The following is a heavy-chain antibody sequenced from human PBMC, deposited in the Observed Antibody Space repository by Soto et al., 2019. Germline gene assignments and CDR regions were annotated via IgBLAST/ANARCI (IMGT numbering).Heavy chain of an antibody. D-gene: IGHD1-26*01. J-gene: IGHJ4*02. Sequence: EVQLLESGGGLVQPGGSLRLSCAASGFTFSTYAMSWVRQAPGKGLEWVSTITSSSSNTYYADSVKGRFAISRDNSMNTLYLQMNRLRVEDTAVYYCAKRDPGREILGYWGQGILVTVSS. CDR1: GFTFSTYA. CDR2: ITSSSSNT. CDR3: AKRDPGREILGY. V-gene: IGHV3-23*01.